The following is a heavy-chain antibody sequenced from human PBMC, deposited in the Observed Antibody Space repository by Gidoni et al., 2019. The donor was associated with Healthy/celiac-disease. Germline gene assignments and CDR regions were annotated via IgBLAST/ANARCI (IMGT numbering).Heavy chain of an antibody. CDR3: ARHETVTYYFDY. J-gene: IGHJ4*02. Sequence: HLQLQESGPGLVKPSETLSLTCTVSGGSISSISYYWGWIRQPPGKGLEWIGSIYYSGSNYYNPSLKSRVTISVDTYKNQFSLKLSSGTAADTAVYYCARHETVTYYFDYWGQGTLVTVSS. CDR1: GGSISSISYY. D-gene: IGHD4-17*01. CDR2: IYYSGSN. V-gene: IGHV4-39*01.